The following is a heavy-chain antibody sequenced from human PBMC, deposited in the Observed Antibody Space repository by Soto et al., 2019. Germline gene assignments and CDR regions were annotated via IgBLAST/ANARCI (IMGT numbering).Heavy chain of an antibody. CDR1: GYTFTSYA. CDR2: INAGNGNT. J-gene: IGHJ6*02. CDR3: ASTYDILTGYYDGYYYYCIDV. D-gene: IGHD3-9*01. V-gene: IGHV1-3*01. Sequence: GASVKVSCKASGYTFTSYAMHWVRQAPGQRLEWMGWINAGNGNTKYSQKFQGRVTITRDTSASTAYMELSSLRSEDTAVYYCASTYDILTGYYDGYYYYCIDVWGHVTTVTASS.